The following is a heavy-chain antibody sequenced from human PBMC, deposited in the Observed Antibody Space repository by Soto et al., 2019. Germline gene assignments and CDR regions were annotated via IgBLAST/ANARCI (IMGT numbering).Heavy chain of an antibody. J-gene: IGHJ4*02. CDR3: ARDLYVGYYYGPLDY. CDR2: IIPIFGTA. V-gene: IGHV1-69*05. D-gene: IGHD5-18*01. Sequence: SVKVSCKASGGTFSSYAISWVRQAPGQGLEWMGGIIPIFGTANYAQKFQGRVTITTDESTSTAYMELRSLRSDDTAVYYCARDLYVGYYYGPLDYWGQGTLVTVSS. CDR1: GGTFSSYA.